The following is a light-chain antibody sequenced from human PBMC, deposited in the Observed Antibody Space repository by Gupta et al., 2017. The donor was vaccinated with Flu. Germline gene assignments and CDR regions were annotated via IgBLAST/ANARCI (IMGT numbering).Light chain of an antibody. J-gene: IGKJ5*01. V-gene: IGKV3-20*01. Sequence: TLSLSPGEGATLSFSGSESVSSSNLACYQQQHAQAARLLIYGASFRATGIPERFSGSRSGTPFTTTISSLVPADFAVYYCQQYCSSHSVTFGQGTRLEIK. CDR1: ESVSSSN. CDR3: QQYCSSHSVT. CDR2: GAS.